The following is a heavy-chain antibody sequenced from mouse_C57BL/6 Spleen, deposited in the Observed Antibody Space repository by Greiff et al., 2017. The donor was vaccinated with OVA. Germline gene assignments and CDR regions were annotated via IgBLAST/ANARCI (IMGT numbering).Heavy chain of an antibody. CDR3: TRDYKGYAMDY. Sequence: EVKLVESGEGLVKPGGSLKLSCAASGFTFSSYAMSWVRQTPEKRLEWVAYISRAGDYIYYADTVKGRFTISRDNARNTLYLKMSSLKSEDTAMDYCTRDYKGYAMDYWGQGTSVTVSS. V-gene: IGHV5-9-1*02. D-gene: IGHD2-12*01. J-gene: IGHJ4*01. CDR2: ISRAGDYI. CDR1: GFTFSSYA.